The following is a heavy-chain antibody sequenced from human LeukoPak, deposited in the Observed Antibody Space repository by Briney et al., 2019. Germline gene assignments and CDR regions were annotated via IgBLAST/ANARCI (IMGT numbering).Heavy chain of an antibody. CDR1: GFTFSDYY. J-gene: IGHJ4*02. D-gene: IGHD3-22*01. Sequence: GGSLRLSCAASGFTFSDYYMSWIRQAPGKGLERVSYISSSGSTIYYADSVKGRFTISRDNAKNSLYLQMNSLRAEDTALYYCAKDGYYYDSSGYQFDYWGQGTLVTVSS. V-gene: IGHV3-11*01. CDR3: AKDGYYYDSSGYQFDY. CDR2: ISSSGSTI.